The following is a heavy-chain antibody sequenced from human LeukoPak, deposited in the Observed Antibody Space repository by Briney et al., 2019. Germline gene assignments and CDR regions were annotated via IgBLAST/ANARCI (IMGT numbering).Heavy chain of an antibody. D-gene: IGHD4-17*01. CDR3: ARRRSTVTNTNFDY. V-gene: IGHV4-39*01. J-gene: IGHJ4*02. CDR1: GGSISSSSYY. CDR2: IYYSGST. Sequence: SETLSLTCTVSGGSISSSSYYWGWIRQPPGKGLEWIGSIYYSGSTYYNPSLKSRVTISVDTSKNQFSLKLSSVTAADTAVYYCARRRSTVTNTNFDYWGQGTLVTVSS.